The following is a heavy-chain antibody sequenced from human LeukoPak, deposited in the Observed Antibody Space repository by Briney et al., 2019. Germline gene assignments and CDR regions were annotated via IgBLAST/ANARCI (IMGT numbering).Heavy chain of an antibody. D-gene: IGHD6-13*01. CDR1: GYSFISYG. V-gene: IGHV1-18*01. Sequence: GASVKVSCKASGYSFISYGVSWVRQAPGQGLEWMGWISGSNGNTNNAQKVQGRVTMTTDTSTSTAYMELRSLRSDDTAVYYCARYPLSYSSNWHYYFDYWGQGTLLTVSS. CDR3: ARYPLSYSSNWHYYFDY. CDR2: ISGSNGNT. J-gene: IGHJ4*02.